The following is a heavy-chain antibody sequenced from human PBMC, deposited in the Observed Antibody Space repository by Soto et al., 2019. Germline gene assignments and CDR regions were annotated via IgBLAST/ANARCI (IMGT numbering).Heavy chain of an antibody. Sequence: SETLSLTCAVSGGSISSSNWWSWVRQPPGKGLEWIGEIYHSGSTNYNPSLKSRVTISVDKSKNQFSLKLSSVTAADTAVYYCARDVWAVAGTGLSYWGQGTLVTVSS. J-gene: IGHJ4*02. CDR2: IYHSGST. D-gene: IGHD6-19*01. V-gene: IGHV4-4*02. CDR1: GGSISSSNW. CDR3: ARDVWAVAGTGLSY.